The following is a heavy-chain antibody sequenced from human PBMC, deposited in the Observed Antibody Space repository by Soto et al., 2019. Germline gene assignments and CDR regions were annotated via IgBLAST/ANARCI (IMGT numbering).Heavy chain of an antibody. CDR3: ARGPSDLYCSSGSCYYYYYMDV. Sequence: ASVKVSCKASGYTFTGYYMHWVRQAPGQGLEWMGWINPNSGGTNYAQKFQGWVTMIRNTSISTAYLVLSRLISYDTAVYYCARGPSDLYCSSGSCYYYYYMDVWGKGTTVTVSS. CDR1: GYTFTGYY. CDR2: INPNSGGT. J-gene: IGHJ6*03. V-gene: IGHV1-2*04. D-gene: IGHD2-15*01.